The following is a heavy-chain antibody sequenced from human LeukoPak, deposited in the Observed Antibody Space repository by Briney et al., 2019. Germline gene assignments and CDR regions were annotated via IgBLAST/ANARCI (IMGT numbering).Heavy chain of an antibody. CDR1: RFTFSSYG. CDR2: ISYDGSNK. Sequence: GGSLRLSCAASRFTFSSYGMHWVRQAPGKGLEWVAVISYDGSNKYYADSVKGRFTISRDNSKNTLYLQMNSLRAEDTAVYYCAIVPAAMHNYWGQGTLVTVSS. V-gene: IGHV3-30*03. D-gene: IGHD2-2*01. CDR3: AIVPAAMHNY. J-gene: IGHJ4*02.